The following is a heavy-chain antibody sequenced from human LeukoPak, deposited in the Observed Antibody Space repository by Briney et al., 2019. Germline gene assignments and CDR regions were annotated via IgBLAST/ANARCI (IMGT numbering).Heavy chain of an antibody. CDR2: VNIYNGKR. CDR3: ARGPPGIGPRIAAAERSDPYYYYYYYMDV. V-gene: IGHV1-18*01. D-gene: IGHD6-13*01. CDR1: AYSFTSSV. Sequence: ASVTVSCKASAYSFTSSVNSWMRLAPAQGQERKGWVNIYNGKRNNSQKFQGRVTITAAKSTSTAYMELSSLRSENTALYYWARGPPGIGPRIAAAERSDPYYYYYYYMDVWGKGTTVTVSS. J-gene: IGHJ6*03.